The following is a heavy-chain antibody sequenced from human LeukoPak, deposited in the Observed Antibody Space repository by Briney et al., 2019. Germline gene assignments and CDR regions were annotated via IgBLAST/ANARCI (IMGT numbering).Heavy chain of an antibody. Sequence: GGSLRPSCAASGFTFSSYAMSWVRQAPGKGLEWVSAISGSGGSTYYADSVKGRFTISRDNSKNTLYLQMNSLRAEDTAVYYCAKDGGDVPAAIPYYFDYWGQGTLVTDSS. CDR3: AKDGGDVPAAIPYYFDY. CDR2: ISGSGGST. D-gene: IGHD2-2*01. J-gene: IGHJ4*02. V-gene: IGHV3-23*01. CDR1: GFTFSSYA.